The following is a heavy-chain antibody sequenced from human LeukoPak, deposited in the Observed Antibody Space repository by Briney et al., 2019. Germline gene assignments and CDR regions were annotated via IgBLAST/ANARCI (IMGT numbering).Heavy chain of an antibody. CDR3: AREYFSANYFFYYMDV. Sequence: SETLSLTCTVSGGSVSSTHYWGWIRQPPGKGLEWIGSIYYGGSTYYNASLRSRVTTSVDTSKNQFSLKLSSVTAADTAVYYCAREYFSANYFFYYMDVWGTGTTVTVSS. J-gene: IGHJ6*03. CDR2: IYYGGST. D-gene: IGHD3-3*01. V-gene: IGHV4-39*07. CDR1: GGSVSSTHY.